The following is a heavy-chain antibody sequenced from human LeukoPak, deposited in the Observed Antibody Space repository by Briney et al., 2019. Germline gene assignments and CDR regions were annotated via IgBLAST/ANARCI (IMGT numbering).Heavy chain of an antibody. Sequence: ASVKVSCKASGGTFSSYAISWVRQAPGQGLEWMGGIIPIFGTANYAQKFQGRVTITADESTSTAYMELSRLRSDDTAVYYCARKEIPGDYGMDVWGQGTTVTVSS. V-gene: IGHV1-69*13. CDR2: IIPIFGTA. CDR1: GGTFSSYA. J-gene: IGHJ6*02. CDR3: ARKEIPGDYGMDV.